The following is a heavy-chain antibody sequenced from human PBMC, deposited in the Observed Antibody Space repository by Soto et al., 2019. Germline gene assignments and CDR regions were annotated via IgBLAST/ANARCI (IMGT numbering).Heavy chain of an antibody. J-gene: IGHJ4*02. D-gene: IGHD1-1*01. Sequence: SETLSLTWTVSGSTSSSSSYCWSRNRQNRGKGLEWIGYINKRGSTEYKPSLKSRVTISVDTSKIQFSLKLSSVTAADTAVYYCARWPQLKPRFDYWGQGTLVTVSS. V-gene: IGHV4-31*02. CDR1: GSTSSSSSYC. CDR2: INKRGST. CDR3: ARWPQLKPRFDY.